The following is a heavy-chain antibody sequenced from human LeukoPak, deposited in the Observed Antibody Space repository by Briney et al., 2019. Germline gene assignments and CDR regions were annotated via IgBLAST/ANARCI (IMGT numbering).Heavy chain of an antibody. CDR3: ARARLRYFALDP. V-gene: IGHV1-2*02. Sequence: ASVKVSCKAAGYTFTGYYMHLVRQAPGQGLEWMGWINPNSGGTNYAQKFQGRVTMTRATSISTAYMELSRLRSDDTAVYYCARARLRYFALDPWGQGTLVTVSS. CDR1: GYTFTGYY. CDR2: INPNSGGT. J-gene: IGHJ5*02. D-gene: IGHD3-9*01.